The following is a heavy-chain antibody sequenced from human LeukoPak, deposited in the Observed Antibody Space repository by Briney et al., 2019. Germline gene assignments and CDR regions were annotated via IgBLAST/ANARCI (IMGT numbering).Heavy chain of an antibody. J-gene: IGHJ4*02. CDR2: IKQDGSEK. D-gene: IGHD6-19*01. Sequence: GGSLRLSCAASGFTFSSCWMSWVRQAPGKGLEWVASIKQDGSEKYYVDSVKGRVTISRDNAKNSLYLQMNSLRAEDTALYYCATRSGWYXXSXDYWGQXXXVXXSS. CDR1: GFTFSSCW. V-gene: IGHV3-7*01. CDR3: ATRSGWYXXSXDY.